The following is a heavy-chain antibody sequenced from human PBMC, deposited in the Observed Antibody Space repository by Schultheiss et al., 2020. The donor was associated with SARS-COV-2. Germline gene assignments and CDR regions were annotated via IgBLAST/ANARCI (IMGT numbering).Heavy chain of an antibody. CDR3: ARSAPPVGLDV. CDR1: GGSISSGGYY. J-gene: IGHJ6*02. Sequence: SETLSLTCTVSGGSISSGGYYWSWIRQHPGKGLEWIGYINYSGSTNYNPSLKSRVTISVDTSKNQFSLKLSSVTAADTAVYYCARSAPPVGLDVWGHGTTVTVSS. V-gene: IGHV4-61*08. CDR2: INYSGST.